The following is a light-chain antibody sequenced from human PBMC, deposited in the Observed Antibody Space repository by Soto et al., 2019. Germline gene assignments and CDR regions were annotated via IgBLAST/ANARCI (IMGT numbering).Light chain of an antibody. V-gene: IGKV1-5*01. J-gene: IGKJ1*01. Sequence: DIQMTQSPSTLSASVGDRVTITCRASQSISSGSAWYQQEQGNPPQLLLYDAFSLERGVPYRFSGSGSGTDFTLTISSLQLEDVATYYCQHYTTYPWTFGHGTRVEI. CDR1: QSISSG. CDR3: QHYTTYPWT. CDR2: DAF.